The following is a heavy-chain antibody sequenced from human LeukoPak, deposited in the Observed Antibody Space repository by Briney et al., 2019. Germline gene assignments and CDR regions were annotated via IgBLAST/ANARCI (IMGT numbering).Heavy chain of an antibody. J-gene: IGHJ4*02. CDR3: ARGYSILTGYYYFDS. CDR2: IYSSGST. Sequence: SETLSLTCTVSGDSISSNYWSWIRQPAGKGLEWIGRIYSSGSTNSNPSLKSRITMSVDTSKNQFSLRLSSVTAADTTVYYCARGYSILTGYYYFDSWGQGTLVTVSS. CDR1: GDSISSNY. D-gene: IGHD3-9*01. V-gene: IGHV4-4*07.